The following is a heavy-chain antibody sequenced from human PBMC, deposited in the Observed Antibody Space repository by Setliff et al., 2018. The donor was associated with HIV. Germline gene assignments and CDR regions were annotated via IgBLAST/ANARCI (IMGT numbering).Heavy chain of an antibody. Sequence: SETLSLTCTVSGGSISSYYWSWIRQPAGKGLEWIGRIYTSGSTNYNPSLKSRVTMSVDTSKNQFSLKLSSVTAADTAVYYCAGGYSSPYYHYYYMDVWGKGTTVTVSS. J-gene: IGHJ6*03. D-gene: IGHD5-18*01. V-gene: IGHV4-4*07. CDR1: GGSISSYY. CDR3: AGGYSSPYYHYYYMDV. CDR2: IYTSGST.